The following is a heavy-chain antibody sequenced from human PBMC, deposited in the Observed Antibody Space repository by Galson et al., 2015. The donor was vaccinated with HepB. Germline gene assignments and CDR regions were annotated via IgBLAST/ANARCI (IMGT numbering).Heavy chain of an antibody. J-gene: IGHJ3*02. D-gene: IGHD5-12*01. CDR1: GFTFSSYS. V-gene: IGHV3-48*01. Sequence: SLRLSCAASGFTFSSYSMNWVRQAPGKGLEWISYITGDSTNIYYADSVKGRFTISRDNSKNKVYLQMGSLRTEDTAVYFCARALTGDIVPTIHDAFDIWGQGTVVTVSS. CDR3: ARALTGDIVPTIHDAFDI. CDR2: ITGDSTNI.